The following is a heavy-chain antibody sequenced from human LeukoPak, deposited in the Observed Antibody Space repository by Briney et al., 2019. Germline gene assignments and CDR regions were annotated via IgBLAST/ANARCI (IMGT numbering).Heavy chain of an antibody. J-gene: IGHJ4*02. D-gene: IGHD3-10*01. Sequence: PGGSLRLSCAVSGFTFSTYWMHWVRQAPGKGLVWVSHINPAGSTAFYADSVKGRFTISRDNAKNTVYLQMSSLGAEDTAVYYCGSGVIGAYGSDYWGQGTLVTVSS. CDR2: INPAGSTA. CDR3: GSGVIGAYGSDY. V-gene: IGHV3-74*01. CDR1: GFTFSTYW.